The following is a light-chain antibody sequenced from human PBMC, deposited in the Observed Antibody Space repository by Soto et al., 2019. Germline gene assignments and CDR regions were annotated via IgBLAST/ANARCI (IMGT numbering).Light chain of an antibody. CDR3: QQYGSSGT. CDR2: GAS. J-gene: IGKJ1*01. V-gene: IGKV3-20*01. Sequence: TVFTQSPGTLSLSPGERATPPCRASQSVSNNYLAWYQQKPGQAPRLLIYGASNRATGIPDRFSGSGSGTDFTLTISRLEPEDFAVYYCQQYGSSGTFGQGTKVDIK. CDR1: QSVSNNY.